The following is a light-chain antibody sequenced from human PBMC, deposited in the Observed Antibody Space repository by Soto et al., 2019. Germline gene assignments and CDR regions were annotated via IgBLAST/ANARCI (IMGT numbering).Light chain of an antibody. CDR1: SSDVGSSNL. CDR2: EVS. J-gene: IGLJ1*01. V-gene: IGLV2-23*02. Sequence: QSLLTQPASVSGSPGQSITFSCTGTSSDVGSSNLVSWYQQHPGKAPKLLIYEVSKRPSGVSNRFSGSKSGNTASLTISGLQAEDEADYYCCSYAGSITHVFSTGTKVTVL. CDR3: CSYAGSITHV.